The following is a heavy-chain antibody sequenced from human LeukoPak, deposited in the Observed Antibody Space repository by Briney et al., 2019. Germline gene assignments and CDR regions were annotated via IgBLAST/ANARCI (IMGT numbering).Heavy chain of an antibody. CDR3: AKARLPHCGSDCLEY. CDR1: GFTVSRNN. V-gene: IGHV3-23*01. CDR2: ITGSGGST. D-gene: IGHD2-21*02. J-gene: IGHJ4*02. Sequence: GGSLRLSCAASGFTVSRNNLIWVRQPPGKGLEWVSSITGSGGSTYYADSVKGRFTISRDNSKNTLYLQMNSLTAEDTAVYYCAKARLPHCGSDCLEYWGQGNLVTVSS.